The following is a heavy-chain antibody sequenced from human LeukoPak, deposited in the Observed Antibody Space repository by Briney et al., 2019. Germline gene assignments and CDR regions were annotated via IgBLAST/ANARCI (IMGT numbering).Heavy chain of an antibody. J-gene: IGHJ6*03. CDR2: IYTSGST. CDR1: GGSISSYY. V-gene: IGHV4-4*07. CDR3: ARRSLRYYYYYMDV. Sequence: SETLSLTCTVSGGSISSYYWSWIRQPAGKGLEWIGRIYTSGSTYYNPSLKSRVTISVDTSKNQFSLKLSSVTAADTAVYYCARRSLRYYYYYMDVWGKGTTVTVSS.